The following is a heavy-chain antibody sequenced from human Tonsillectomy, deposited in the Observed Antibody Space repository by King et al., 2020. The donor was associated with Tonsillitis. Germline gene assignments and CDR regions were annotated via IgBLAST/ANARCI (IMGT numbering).Heavy chain of an antibody. CDR1: GYTFTNHL. V-gene: IGHV1-18*01. Sequence: QLVQSGAEVKKPGASVKVSCKASGYTFTNHLIMWVRQAAGHGLEWMGWISNYNGNTNYAQKLQGRVTMTTDTSTSTAYMELRHLRSDDTDVYYCSRDLGYCTGGSCYSHVLIPWGQGTLVTVSS. J-gene: IGHJ5*02. CDR3: SRDLGYCTGGSCYSHVLIP. CDR2: ISNYNGNT. D-gene: IGHD2-15*01.